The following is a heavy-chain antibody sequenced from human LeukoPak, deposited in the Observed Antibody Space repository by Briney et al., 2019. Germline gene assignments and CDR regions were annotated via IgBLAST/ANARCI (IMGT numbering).Heavy chain of an antibody. CDR2: INPSGGST. D-gene: IGHD2-15*01. CDR1: GYTFTSYY. CDR3: ARVGSRCSGGSCYAGSWDY. V-gene: IGHV1-46*01. Sequence: ASVKVSCKASGYTFTSYYMHWVRQAPGQGLEWMGIINPSGGSTSYAQKFQGRVTMTRDTSTSTVYMELSSLRSEDTAVYYCARVGSRCSGGSCYAGSWDYWGQGTLVTVSS. J-gene: IGHJ4*02.